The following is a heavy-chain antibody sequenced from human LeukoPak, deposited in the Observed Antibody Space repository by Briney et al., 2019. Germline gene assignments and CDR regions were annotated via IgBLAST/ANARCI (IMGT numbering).Heavy chain of an antibody. D-gene: IGHD3-10*01. CDR3: ARVTMVRGVTMSYGSYFDY. Sequence: SETLSLTCTVSGYSISSGYYWGWIRQPPGKGLEWIGSIYHSGSTYYNPPLKSRVTISVDTSKNQFSLKLSSVTAADTAVYYCARVTMVRGVTMSYGSYFDYWGQGTLVTVSS. CDR1: GYSISSGYY. J-gene: IGHJ4*02. V-gene: IGHV4-38-2*02. CDR2: IYHSGST.